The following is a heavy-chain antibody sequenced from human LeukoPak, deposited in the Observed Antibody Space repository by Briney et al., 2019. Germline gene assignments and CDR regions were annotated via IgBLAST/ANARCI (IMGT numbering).Heavy chain of an antibody. D-gene: IGHD6-6*01. CDR1: GGSLSTSNYY. CDR3: ARHGAPRHSSSYNWFDP. CDR2: FYYLGST. J-gene: IGHJ5*02. V-gene: IGHV4-39*01. Sequence: PSETLSLTCTVSGGSLSTSNYYWAWIRQPPGKGLEWIGSFYYLGSTYYNPSLQSRVTISVDTSKNHLSLKLGSVTAADTAVYYCARHGAPRHSSSYNWFDPWGQGTLVTVSS.